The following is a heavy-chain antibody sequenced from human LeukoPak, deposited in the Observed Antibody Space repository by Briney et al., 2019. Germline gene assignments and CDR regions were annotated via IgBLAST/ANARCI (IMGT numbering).Heavy chain of an antibody. V-gene: IGHV3-74*01. Sequence: AGGSLRLSCAASGFTFSSYWMHWVRQAPGKGLVWVSRINSDGSSTSYPDSVKGRFTISRDNAKNTLYLQMNSLRAEDTAVYYCARGRLLPYYFDYWGQGTLVTVSS. CDR3: ARGRLLPYYFDY. D-gene: IGHD2-21*01. J-gene: IGHJ4*02. CDR2: INSDGSST. CDR1: GFTFSSYW.